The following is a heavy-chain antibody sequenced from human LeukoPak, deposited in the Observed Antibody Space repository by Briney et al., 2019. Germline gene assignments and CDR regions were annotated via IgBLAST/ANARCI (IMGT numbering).Heavy chain of an antibody. V-gene: IGHV3-23*01. CDR3: ARVHYDFWSGYYGTLWFDP. CDR1: GFTFSSYA. J-gene: IGHJ5*02. CDR2: ISGSGGST. Sequence: GGSLRLSCAASGFTFSSYAMSWVRQAPGKGLEWVSAISGSGGSTYYADSVKGRFTISRDNSKNTLYLQMNSLRAEDTAVYYCARVHYDFWSGYYGTLWFDPWGQGTLVTVSS. D-gene: IGHD3-3*01.